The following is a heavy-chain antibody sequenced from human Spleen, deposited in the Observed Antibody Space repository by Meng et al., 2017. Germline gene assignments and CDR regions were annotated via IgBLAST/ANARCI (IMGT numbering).Heavy chain of an antibody. D-gene: IGHD3-10*01. CDR2: IYYSGST. V-gene: IGHV4-31*03. CDR1: GGSITSDNYY. J-gene: IGHJ4*02. CDR3: ARGMVRGVIINNFDY. Sequence: LRLSCTVSGGSITSDNYYWNWIRQHPGKGLEWIGYIYYSGSTYYNPSLKSRVTISVDTSKNQFSLKLSSVTAADTAVYYCARGMVRGVIINNFDYWGQGTLVTVSS.